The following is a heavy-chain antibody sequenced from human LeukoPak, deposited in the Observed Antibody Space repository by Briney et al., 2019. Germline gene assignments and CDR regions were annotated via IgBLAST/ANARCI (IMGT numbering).Heavy chain of an antibody. J-gene: IGHJ4*02. CDR2: ISYDGSNK. Sequence: PGRSLRLSCAASGFTFSSYAMHWVRQAPGKGLEWVAVISYDGSNKYYADSVKGRFTISRDNSKNTLYLQMNSLRAEDTAVYYCARGSTVMATIPNYYFDYWGQGTLVTVSS. CDR1: GFTFSSYA. D-gene: IGHD5-24*01. V-gene: IGHV3-30-3*01. CDR3: ARGSTVMATIPNYYFDY.